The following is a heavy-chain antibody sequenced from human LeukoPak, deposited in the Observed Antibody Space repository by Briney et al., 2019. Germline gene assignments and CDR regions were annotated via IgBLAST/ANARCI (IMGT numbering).Heavy chain of an antibody. Sequence: GGSLRLSCAASGFTFSNYAMSWVRQAPGKGLEWVSGISGSGGSTYYADSVKGRFTISRDNSKNTLYLQMNSLRAEDTAVYYCARNARITMVQGVPYWGQGTLVTVSS. CDR3: ARNARITMVQGVPY. V-gene: IGHV3-23*01. D-gene: IGHD3-10*01. CDR2: ISGSGGST. CDR1: GFTFSNYA. J-gene: IGHJ4*02.